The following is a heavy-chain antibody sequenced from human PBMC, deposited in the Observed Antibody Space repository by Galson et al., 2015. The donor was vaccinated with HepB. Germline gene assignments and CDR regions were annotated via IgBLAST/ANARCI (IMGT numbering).Heavy chain of an antibody. Sequence: SLRLSCAASEFTFSSYNMNWVRQAPGTGLEWVVSISTAGTYIYYADSVKGRFTISRDNANNSLYLQMKSLRAEDTAVYYCARVRGEGQLRDAFDIWGQGTMVTVSS. J-gene: IGHJ3*02. V-gene: IGHV3-21*01. D-gene: IGHD4-17*01. CDR1: EFTFSSYN. CDR3: ARVRGEGQLRDAFDI. CDR2: ISTAGTYI.